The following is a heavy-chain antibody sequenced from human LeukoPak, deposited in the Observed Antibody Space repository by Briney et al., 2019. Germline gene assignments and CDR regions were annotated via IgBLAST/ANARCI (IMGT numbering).Heavy chain of an antibody. Sequence: GGSLRLSCAASGFTFSIYAMHWVRQAPGKGLEYISPVSGDGAAAYYADSVEGRFTISRENSKNSLFLQMGSLRADEMAVYYCARPRKKYTSGWYGGVFEFWGQGALVTVSS. CDR2: VSGDGAAA. V-gene: IGHV3-64*02. CDR3: ARPRKKYTSGWYGGVFEF. CDR1: GFTFSIYA. J-gene: IGHJ4*02. D-gene: IGHD6-19*01.